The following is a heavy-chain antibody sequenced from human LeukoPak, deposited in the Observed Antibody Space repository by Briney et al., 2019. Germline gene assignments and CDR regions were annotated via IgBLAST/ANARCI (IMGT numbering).Heavy chain of an antibody. D-gene: IGHD2-2*01. V-gene: IGHV4-39*07. CDR2: IYYSGST. CDR1: GDSITSGSYY. J-gene: IGHJ5*02. Sequence: PSETLSLTCTVSGDSITSGSYYWGWIRQPPGKGLEWIGSIYYSGSTYYNPSLKSRVTISVDTSKNQFSLKLSSVTAADTAVYYCARDRSDIVVVPAAPDWFDPWGQGTLVTVSS. CDR3: ARDRSDIVVVPAAPDWFDP.